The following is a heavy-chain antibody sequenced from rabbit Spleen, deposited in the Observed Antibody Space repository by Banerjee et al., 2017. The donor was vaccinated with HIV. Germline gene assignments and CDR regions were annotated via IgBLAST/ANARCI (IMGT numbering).Heavy chain of an antibody. D-gene: IGHD8-1*01. J-gene: IGHJ6*01. CDR3: ARDTGSSFSSYGMDL. CDR2: IDSGSGFT. Sequence: QSLEESGGDLVKPGASLTLTCIASGVSFSGNSYMCWVRQAPGKGLEWIACIDSGSGFTYSATWAKGRFTCSKTSSTTVTLQMTSLTVADTATYFCARDTGSSFSSYGMDLWGQGTLVTVS. V-gene: IGHV1S40*01. CDR1: GVSFSGNSY.